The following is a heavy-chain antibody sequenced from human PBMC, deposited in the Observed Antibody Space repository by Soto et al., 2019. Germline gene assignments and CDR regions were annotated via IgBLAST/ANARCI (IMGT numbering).Heavy chain of an antibody. J-gene: IGHJ5*02. CDR2: ISYDGSNK. V-gene: IGHV3-30-3*01. D-gene: IGHD3-3*01. CDR1: GFTFSSYA. Sequence: PVGSLRLSCAASGFTFSSYAMHWVRQAPGKGLEWVAVISYDGSNKYYADSVKGRFTISRDNSKNTLYLQMNSLRAEDTAVYYCARENLRYYDFWSGSWFDPWGQGTLVTVSS. CDR3: ARENLRYYDFWSGSWFDP.